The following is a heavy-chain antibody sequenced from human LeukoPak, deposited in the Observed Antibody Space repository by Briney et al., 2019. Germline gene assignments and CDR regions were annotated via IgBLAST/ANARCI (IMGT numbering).Heavy chain of an antibody. J-gene: IGHJ4*02. CDR1: GGTFSSYA. Sequence: SVKVSCKASGGTFSSYAISWVRQAPGQGLEWMGRIIPIFGTANYAQKFQGRVTITTDESTSTAYMGLASLRSEYTAVYYCARAVRGYFDYWGQGTLVTVSS. V-gene: IGHV1-69*05. CDR2: IIPIFGTA. CDR3: ARAVRGYFDY.